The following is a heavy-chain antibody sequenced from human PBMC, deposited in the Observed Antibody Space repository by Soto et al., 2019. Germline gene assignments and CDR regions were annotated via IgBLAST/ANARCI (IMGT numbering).Heavy chain of an antibody. CDR2: ISSSGSII. J-gene: IGHJ4*01. CDR1: GFTFSNYQ. Sequence: GGSLRLSCAASGFTFSNYQMNWVRQAPGKGLEWVSHISSSGSIIYHADSVKGRFTISRDNAKNSLYLQMNSLRAEDTAVYYCARGYSSGWSRGGYFDYWGHGTLVTVSS. V-gene: IGHV3-48*03. CDR3: ARGYSSGWSRGGYFDY. D-gene: IGHD6-19*01.